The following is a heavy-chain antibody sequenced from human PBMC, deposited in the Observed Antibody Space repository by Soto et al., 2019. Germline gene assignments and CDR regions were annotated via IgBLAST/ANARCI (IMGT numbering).Heavy chain of an antibody. V-gene: IGHV3-23*01. Sequence: GVSLRLSCAASGFTFSSYAMSWVRQAPGKGLEWVSAISGSGGSTYYADSVKGRFTISRDNSKNTLYLQMNSLRAEDTAVYYCAKVSLYSSSWYDGCWFDPWGQGTLVTVSS. CDR3: AKVSLYSSSWYDGCWFDP. J-gene: IGHJ5*02. CDR1: GFTFSSYA. D-gene: IGHD6-13*01. CDR2: ISGSGGST.